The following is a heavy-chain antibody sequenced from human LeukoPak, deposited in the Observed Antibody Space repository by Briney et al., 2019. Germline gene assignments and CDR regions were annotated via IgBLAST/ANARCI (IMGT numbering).Heavy chain of an antibody. CDR3: ARKLGYCSGGSCSRTKQSYYFYMDV. CDR1: GGSISSSSYY. V-gene: IGHV4-39*01. Sequence: PSETLSLTCTVSGGSISSSSYYWGWIRQPPGKGLEWIGEINHSGSTNYNPSLKSRVTISVDTSKNQFSLKLSSVTAADTAVYYCARKLGYCSGGSCSRTKQSYYFYMDVWGKGTTVTISS. CDR2: INHSGST. J-gene: IGHJ6*03. D-gene: IGHD2-15*01.